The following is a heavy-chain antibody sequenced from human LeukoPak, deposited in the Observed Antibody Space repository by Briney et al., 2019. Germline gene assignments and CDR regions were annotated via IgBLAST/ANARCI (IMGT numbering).Heavy chain of an antibody. D-gene: IGHD4-17*01. V-gene: IGHV3-23*01. CDR1: GFTFSSYA. CDR3: ARDPQALVTTVTNDAFDI. Sequence: GGSLRLSCAASGFTFSSYAMSWVRQAPGKGLEWVSAISGSGGSTYYADSVKGRFTISRDNSKNTLYLQMNSLRAEDTAVYYCARDPQALVTTVTNDAFDIWGQGTMVTVSS. J-gene: IGHJ3*02. CDR2: ISGSGGST.